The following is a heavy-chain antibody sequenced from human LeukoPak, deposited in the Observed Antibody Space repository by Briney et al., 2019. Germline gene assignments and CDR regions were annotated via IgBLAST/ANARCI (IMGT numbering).Heavy chain of an antibody. Sequence: GGSLRLSCVASGFTFSSYAMSWVRQAPGKGLEWVSGMSGSGSGTYYPDSVKGRFTISRDNSKNTLYLQMNSLRAEDTSVYYCAKGGIAADGTSFYFDYWGQGTLVTVSS. CDR1: GFTFSSYA. CDR3: AKGGIAADGTSFYFDY. J-gene: IGHJ4*02. V-gene: IGHV3-23*01. CDR2: MSGSGSGT. D-gene: IGHD6-13*01.